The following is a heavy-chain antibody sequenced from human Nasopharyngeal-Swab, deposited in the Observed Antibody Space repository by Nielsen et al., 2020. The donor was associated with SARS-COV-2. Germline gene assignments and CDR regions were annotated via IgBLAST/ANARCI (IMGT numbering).Heavy chain of an antibody. V-gene: IGHV4-4*02. Sequence: SETLSLTCAVSGGSISSSNWWSWVCQPPGKGLEWIGEIYHSGSTNYNPSLKSRVTISVDKSKYQFSLKLSSVTAADTAVYYCAQTTYSGYFDYWGQGTLVTVSS. CDR1: GGSISSSNW. CDR2: IYHSGST. J-gene: IGHJ4*02. CDR3: AQTTYSGYFDY. D-gene: IGHD2-15*01.